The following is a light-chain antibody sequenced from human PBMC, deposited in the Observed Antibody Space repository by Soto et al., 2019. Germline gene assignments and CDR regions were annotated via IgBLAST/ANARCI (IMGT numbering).Light chain of an antibody. CDR1: QSVRSN. V-gene: IGKV3-15*01. CDR3: QQYSNWPPLT. J-gene: IGKJ4*01. CDR2: DAS. Sequence: EIVLTQSPATLSVSPGERATLSCRASQSVRSNLAWYQQKAGQAPRLLIFDASTRATNIPARFSGRGSGTEFGLTISSLQSEDFAVYYCQQYSNWPPLTFGGGTKVEIK.